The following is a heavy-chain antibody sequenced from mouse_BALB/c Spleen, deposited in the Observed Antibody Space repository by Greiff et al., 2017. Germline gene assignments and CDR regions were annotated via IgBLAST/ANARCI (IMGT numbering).Heavy chain of an antibody. D-gene: IGHD2-4*01. CDR1: GYTFSSYW. J-gene: IGHJ3*01. CDR2: ILPGSGST. Sequence: VQLQQSGAELVKPGASVKLSCKATGYTFSSYWIEWVKQRPGHGLEWIGEILPGSGSTNYNEKFKGQATFTADTSSNTAYMQLSSLTSEDSAVYYCARRDDDYGGFAYWGQGTLVTVSA. V-gene: IGHV1-9*01. CDR3: ARRDDDYGGFAY.